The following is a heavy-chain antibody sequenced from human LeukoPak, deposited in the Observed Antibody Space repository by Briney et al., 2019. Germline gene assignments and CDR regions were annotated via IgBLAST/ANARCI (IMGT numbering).Heavy chain of an antibody. CDR3: ARSGDYYDSSGYIGGHWFDP. Sequence: SETLSLTCTVSGGSISSSSYYWGWIRQPPGKGLEWIGYIYYSGSTNYNPSLKSRVTISVDTSKNQFSLKLSSVTAADTAVYYCARSGDYYDSSGYIGGHWFDPWGQGTLVTVSS. V-gene: IGHV4-61*05. J-gene: IGHJ5*02. CDR2: IYYSGST. D-gene: IGHD3-22*01. CDR1: GGSISSSSYY.